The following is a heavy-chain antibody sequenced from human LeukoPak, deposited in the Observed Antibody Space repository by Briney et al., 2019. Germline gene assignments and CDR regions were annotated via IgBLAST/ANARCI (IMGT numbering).Heavy chain of an antibody. CDR1: GYTFTSYH. CDR2: INPYSGDT. D-gene: IGHD6-13*01. Sequence: ASVKVSCKASGYTFTSYHIHWVRQAPGQGLEWMGRINPYSGDTNFAQKFQGRVTMTRDTSITTAYMDLSSLTPDDTAVYFCARDQGSLTRSWYTGYWGQGTQVTVS. J-gene: IGHJ4*02. CDR3: ARDQGSLTRSWYTGY. V-gene: IGHV1-2*06.